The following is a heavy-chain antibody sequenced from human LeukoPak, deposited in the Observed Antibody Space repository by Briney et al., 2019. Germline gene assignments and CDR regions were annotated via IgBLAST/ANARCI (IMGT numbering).Heavy chain of an antibody. J-gene: IGHJ6*03. D-gene: IGHD5-12*01. V-gene: IGHV4-34*01. CDR3: ARIPKSGYDWFRKTNYYYYYYMDV. Sequence: PSETLSLTCSVSGDSISYFYWSWIRQAAGKGLEWIGEINHSGSTNYNPSLKSRVTISVDTSKNQFSLKLSSVTAADTAVYYCARIPKSGYDWFRKTNYYYYYYMDVWGKGTTVTVSS. CDR1: GDSISYFY. CDR2: INHSGST.